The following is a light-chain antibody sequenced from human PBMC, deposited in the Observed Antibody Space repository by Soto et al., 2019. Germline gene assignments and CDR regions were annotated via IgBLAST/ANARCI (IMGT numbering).Light chain of an antibody. V-gene: IGKV3-11*01. Sequence: EIVLTQTPATLPLSPGERATLSCRASQSVSSYLAWYQQKPGQAPRLLIYDASNRATGIPARFSGSGSGTDFTLTISSLEPEDFAVYYCQQRSNWPSITFGQGTRLETK. CDR3: QQRSNWPSIT. J-gene: IGKJ5*01. CDR1: QSVSSY. CDR2: DAS.